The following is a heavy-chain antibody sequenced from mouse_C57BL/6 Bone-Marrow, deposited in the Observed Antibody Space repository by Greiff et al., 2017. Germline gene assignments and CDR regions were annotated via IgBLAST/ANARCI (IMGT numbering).Heavy chain of an antibody. Sequence: QVTLKESGPGILQPSQTLSLTCSFSGFSLSTFGMGVGWIRQPSGKGLEWLAHIWWDDDKYYNPALKSRLTISKDTSKNQVFLKIAKVDTADTATYFCARIGYDYDGGYYAMDYWGQGASVTVSS. CDR3: ARIGYDYDGGYYAMDY. CDR1: GFSLSTFGMG. J-gene: IGHJ4*01. D-gene: IGHD2-4*01. V-gene: IGHV8-8*01. CDR2: IWWDDDK.